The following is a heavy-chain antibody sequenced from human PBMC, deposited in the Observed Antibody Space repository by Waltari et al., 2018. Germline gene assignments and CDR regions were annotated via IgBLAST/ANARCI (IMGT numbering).Heavy chain of an antibody. CDR1: GFTFSSYS. CDR2: ISSSSSTL. D-gene: IGHD2-21*01. Sequence: EVQLVESGGGLVQPGGSLRLSCAASGFTFSSYSMNWVRQAPGKGLEWVSYISSSSSTLFHPDSVKGRFRCSRDNAHKPLYLPINRLRAQGPAVYYFARTIPPPKPAALEFWGQGTLVTVSS. CDR3: ARTIPPPKPAALEF. V-gene: IGHV3-48*04. J-gene: IGHJ4*02.